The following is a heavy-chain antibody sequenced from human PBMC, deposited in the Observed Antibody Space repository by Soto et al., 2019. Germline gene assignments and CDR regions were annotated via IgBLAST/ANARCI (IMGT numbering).Heavy chain of an antibody. Sequence: EVQLLESGGGLVQPGGSLRLSCAASGFTYSRHAMSWVSQDPGKGLEWVSSISDNGGSTYYADSVEGRFFISRDNSKSTLYLQMNSLRADDTAVYYCARSTTNWFDPWGQGTLVTVSS. D-gene: IGHD2-2*01. CDR3: ARSTTNWFDP. J-gene: IGHJ5*02. CDR1: GFTYSRHA. V-gene: IGHV3-23*01. CDR2: ISDNGGST.